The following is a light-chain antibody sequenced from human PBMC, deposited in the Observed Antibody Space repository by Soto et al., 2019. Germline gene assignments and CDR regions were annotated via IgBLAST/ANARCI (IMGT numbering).Light chain of an antibody. V-gene: IGKV1-39*01. CDR2: AAS. CDR1: QRISNY. Sequence: DMEMTQSPSSLSASVGDRVTITCRASQRISNYLNWYQHKPGKVPKLLIYAASSLQSGVPTRFSGSGSGTDFTLTINSLQPEDFATYYGQQSYGTPLTFGGGTKIEIK. CDR3: QQSYGTPLT. J-gene: IGKJ4*01.